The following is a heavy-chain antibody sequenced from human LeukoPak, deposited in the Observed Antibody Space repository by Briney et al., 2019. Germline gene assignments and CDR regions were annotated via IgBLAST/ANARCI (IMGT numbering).Heavy chain of an antibody. CDR1: GGTFSSYA. CDR2: IIPIFGTA. Sequence: GASVKVSCKASGGTFSSYAISWVRQAPGQGLEWMGGIIPIFGTANYAQKFQGRVTITADESTSTAYMELSSLRSEDTAVYYCARGHQYSYGPRYYFDYWGQGTLVTVSS. D-gene: IGHD5-18*01. CDR3: ARGHQYSYGPRYYFDY. V-gene: IGHV1-69*13. J-gene: IGHJ4*02.